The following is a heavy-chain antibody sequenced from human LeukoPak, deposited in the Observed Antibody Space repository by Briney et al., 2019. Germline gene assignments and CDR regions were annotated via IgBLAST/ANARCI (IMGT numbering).Heavy chain of an antibody. Sequence: PSETLSLSCTLPGGSISSYYWSWIRQSPGKGLEWIGYIYYSGSTNYNPSLKSRVSISVDTSKNQLSLKLSSVTAADTAVYYWAVVGATIRHAFEIWGQGTMVTVSS. J-gene: IGHJ3*02. CDR3: AVVGATIRHAFEI. D-gene: IGHD1-26*01. CDR2: IYYSGST. CDR1: GGSISSYY. V-gene: IGHV4-59*01.